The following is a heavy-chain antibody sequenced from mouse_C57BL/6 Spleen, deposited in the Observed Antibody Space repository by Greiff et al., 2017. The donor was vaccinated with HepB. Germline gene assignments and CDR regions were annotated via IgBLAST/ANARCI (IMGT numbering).Heavy chain of an antibody. Sequence: VQLQQPGAELVRPGTSVKLSCKASGYTFTSYWMHWVKQRPGQGLEWIGVIDPSDSYTNYNQKFKGKATLTVDTSSSTAYMQLSSLTSEDTAVYYCARSGEYDCDGGNYFDYWGQGTTLTVSS. CDR1: GYTFTSYW. CDR2: IDPSDSYT. CDR3: ARSGEYDCDGGNYFDY. V-gene: IGHV1-59*01. J-gene: IGHJ2*01. D-gene: IGHD2-4*01.